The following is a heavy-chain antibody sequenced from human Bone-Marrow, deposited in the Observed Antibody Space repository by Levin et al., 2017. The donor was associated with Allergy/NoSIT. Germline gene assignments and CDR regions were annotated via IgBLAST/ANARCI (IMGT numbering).Heavy chain of an antibody. CDR1: GYTFTSYG. CDR2: ISAYNGNT. Sequence: ASVKVSCKASGYTFTSYGISWVRQAPGQGLEWMGWISAYNGNTNYAQKLQGRVTMTTDTSTSTAYMELRSLRSDDTAVYYCARDPPDLSSSWLSDYWGQGTLVTVSS. CDR3: ARDPPDLSSSWLSDY. J-gene: IGHJ4*02. V-gene: IGHV1-18*01. D-gene: IGHD6-13*01.